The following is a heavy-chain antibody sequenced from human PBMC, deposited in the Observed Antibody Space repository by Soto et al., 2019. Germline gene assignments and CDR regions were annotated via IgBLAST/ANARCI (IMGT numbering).Heavy chain of an antibody. D-gene: IGHD3-10*01. Sequence: QVQLQESGPGLVKPSETLSLTCTVSGGSISNYYWSWIRQPPGKGLEWIGYIYFSGSTNYNPSLKXRVTLSVDTSKNQFSLKLSSVTAADPAVYYCARRYGGAVDYWGQGTLVTVSS. CDR3: ARRYGGAVDY. J-gene: IGHJ4*02. CDR1: GGSISNYY. V-gene: IGHV4-59*08. CDR2: IYFSGST.